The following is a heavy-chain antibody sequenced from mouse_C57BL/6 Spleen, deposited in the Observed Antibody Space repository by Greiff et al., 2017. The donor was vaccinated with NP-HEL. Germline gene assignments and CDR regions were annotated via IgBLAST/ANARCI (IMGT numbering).Heavy chain of an antibody. J-gene: IGHJ1*03. D-gene: IGHD2-4*01. CDR1: GYTFTSYG. Sequence: QVQLQQSGAELARPGASVKLSCKASGYTFTSYGISWVKQRTGQGLEWIGEIYPRSGNTYYNEKFKGKATLTADKSSSTAYMELRSLTSEDSAVYFCARNGLRRIYWYFDVWGTGTTVTVSS. CDR2: IYPRSGNT. CDR3: ARNGLRRIYWYFDV. V-gene: IGHV1-81*01.